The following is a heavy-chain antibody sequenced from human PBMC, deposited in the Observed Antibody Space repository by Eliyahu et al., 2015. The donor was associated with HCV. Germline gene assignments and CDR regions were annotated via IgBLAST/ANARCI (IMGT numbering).Heavy chain of an antibody. D-gene: IGHD4-17*01. Sequence: QVSMKESGPVLVKPTETLTLTCSVSGFSLTNNRLGVSWIRQPPGRALEWLAHIFSNDEKSYNTSLKSRLFISKDTSKSQVVLTMTNMDPVDTGTYYCSRTNEATTVTTHYDFWGQGTLVTVSS. CDR2: IFSNDEK. J-gene: IGHJ4*02. V-gene: IGHV2-26*01. CDR1: GFSLTNNRLG. CDR3: SRTNEATTVTTHYDF.